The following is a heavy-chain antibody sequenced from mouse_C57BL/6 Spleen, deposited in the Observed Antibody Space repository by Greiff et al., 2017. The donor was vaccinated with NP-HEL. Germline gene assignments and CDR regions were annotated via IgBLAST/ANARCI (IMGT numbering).Heavy chain of an antibody. CDR2: INPSTGGT. CDR1: GYSFTGYY. Sequence: VKLQQSGPELVKPGASVKISCKASGYSFTGYYMNWVKQSPEKSLEWIGEINPSTGGTTYNQKFKAKATLTVDKSSSTAYMQLKSLTSEDSAVYYCARREGLGAMDYWGQGTSVTVSS. J-gene: IGHJ4*01. CDR3: ARREGLGAMDY. D-gene: IGHD3-1*01. V-gene: IGHV1-42*01.